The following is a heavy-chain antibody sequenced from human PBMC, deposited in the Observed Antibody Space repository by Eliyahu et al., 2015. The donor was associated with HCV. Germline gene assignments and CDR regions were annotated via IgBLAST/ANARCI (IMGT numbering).Heavy chain of an antibody. CDR3: ATQWERDGYNS. J-gene: IGHJ4*02. D-gene: IGHD5-24*01. CDR2: VSHDGTP. V-gene: IGHV4-38-2*02. Sequence: QVQLQESAPGLVKPSETLSLTCTVSGDSINGDFYYCWFRQPPGKGLEWIGSVSHDGTPHPPPSLKSRLITSVDKSRNQFSMQLTSVTAADTAIYYCATQWERDGYNSWGQGTLVTVSS. CDR1: GDSINGDFY.